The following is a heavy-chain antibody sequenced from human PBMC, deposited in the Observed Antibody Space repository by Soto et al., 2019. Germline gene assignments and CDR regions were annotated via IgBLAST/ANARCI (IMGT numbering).Heavy chain of an antibody. Sequence: QLQLQESGPRLVRPSETLSLTCTVSGGSITSSGYYWGYIRQPPGQGLEWIASISYTGSTYYNPSLKSRVTISRDTPKNQFSLDLSSVTAADTAVYYCMRDSGNYRTSNWGQGILVTVSS. CDR2: ISYTGST. D-gene: IGHD1-26*01. J-gene: IGHJ4*02. V-gene: IGHV4-39*01. CDR1: GGSITSSGYY. CDR3: MRDSGNYRTSN.